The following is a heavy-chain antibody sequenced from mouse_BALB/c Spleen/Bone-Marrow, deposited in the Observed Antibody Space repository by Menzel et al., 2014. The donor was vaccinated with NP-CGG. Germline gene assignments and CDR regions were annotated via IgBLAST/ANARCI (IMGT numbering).Heavy chain of an antibody. CDR2: ISYSGST. D-gene: IGHD2-3*01. V-gene: IGHV3-2*02. J-gene: IGHJ2*01. Sequence: EVKLMESGPGLVKPSQSLSLTCTVTGYSIXSDYAWNWIRQFPGNKLEWMGYISYSGSTSYNPSLKSRISITRDTSKNQFFLQLNSVTTEDTATYYCARNGYYYYFDYWGQGTTLTVSS. CDR1: GYSIXSDYA. CDR3: ARNGYYYYFDY.